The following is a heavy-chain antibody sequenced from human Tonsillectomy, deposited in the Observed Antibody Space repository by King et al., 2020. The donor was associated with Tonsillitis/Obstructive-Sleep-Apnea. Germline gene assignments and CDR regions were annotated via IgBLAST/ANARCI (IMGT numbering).Heavy chain of an antibody. CDR1: GGSFTGYY. Sequence: VQLQQWGAGLLKPSETLSLTCAVYGGSFTGYYWSWIRQPPGKGLEWIGEINHSGSTNYNPSLKSRVTISVDTSKNQFSLKLSSVTAADTAVYCCASGGIHFDYWGQGTLVTVSS. D-gene: IGHD1-14*01. CDR2: INHSGST. CDR3: ASGGIHFDY. J-gene: IGHJ4*02. V-gene: IGHV4-34*01.